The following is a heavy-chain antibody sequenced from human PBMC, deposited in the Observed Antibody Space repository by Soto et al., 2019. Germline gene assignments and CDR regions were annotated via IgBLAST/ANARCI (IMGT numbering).Heavy chain of an antibody. V-gene: IGHV4-39*01. D-gene: IGHD6-19*01. CDR1: GGSISSSSYY. Sequence: QLQLQESGPGLVKPSETLFLTCTVSGGSISSSSYYWGWIRQPPGKGLEWIGSIYYSGSTYYNPSLKSRVKISVDTSKNQFSLKLSSVTAADTAVYYSARHHRAVAGPLYYFDYWGQGTLVTVSS. CDR3: ARHHRAVAGPLYYFDY. CDR2: IYYSGST. J-gene: IGHJ4*02.